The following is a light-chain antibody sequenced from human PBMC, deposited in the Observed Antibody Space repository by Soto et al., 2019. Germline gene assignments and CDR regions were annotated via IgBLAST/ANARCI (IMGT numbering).Light chain of an antibody. CDR1: QTISSS. CDR2: AAS. J-gene: IGKJ2*01. V-gene: IGKV1-39*01. Sequence: DIQMTQSPSSLSASVGDSVTITCRASQTISSSLNWYQQIPGKAPNLLIYAASTLQSGVPSRFSGSGSGTDFTLTISSLQPEDFATYYCQQSYSTPRTFGQGTKLEI. CDR3: QQSYSTPRT.